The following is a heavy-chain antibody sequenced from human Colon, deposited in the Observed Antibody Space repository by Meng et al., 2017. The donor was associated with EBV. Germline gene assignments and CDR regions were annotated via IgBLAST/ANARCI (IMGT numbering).Heavy chain of an antibody. V-gene: IGHV4-4*02. CDR2: IYHSGST. CDR3: ARVGAYCGGDCYHPR. CDR1: GCSLSSRNW. Sequence: QVQLREAVPGLVKPSGTLPSPCAGSGCSLSSRNWWSWVRQPPGKGLEWIGEIYHSGSTNYNPSLKSRVTISVDESKNQFSLRLSSVTAADTAVYYCARVGAYCGGDCYHPRWGQGTLVTVSS. J-gene: IGHJ4*02. D-gene: IGHD2-21*02.